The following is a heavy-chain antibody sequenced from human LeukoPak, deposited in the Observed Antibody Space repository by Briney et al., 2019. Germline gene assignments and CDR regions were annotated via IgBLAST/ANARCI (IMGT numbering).Heavy chain of an antibody. J-gene: IGHJ3*02. CDR2: IYYSGST. V-gene: IGHV4-39*07. CDR3: AREDSSGWYRAFDI. CDR1: GGSISSSRYY. Sequence: SETLSLTCTISGGSISSSRYYWGWIRQPPGKGLEWIGSIYYSGSTYYNPSLKSRVTILLDTSRNQFSLKLSSVSAADTAVYYCAREDSSGWYRAFDIWGQGTMVTVSS. D-gene: IGHD6-19*01.